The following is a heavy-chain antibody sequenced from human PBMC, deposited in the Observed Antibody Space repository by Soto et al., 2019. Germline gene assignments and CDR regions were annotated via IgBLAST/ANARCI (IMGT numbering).Heavy chain of an antibody. Sequence: SVKVSCKASGGTVSSYAISWVRQAPGQGLEWMGGIIPIFGTANYAQKFQCRVTITADESTSTAYMELSSLSSEDTAVYYCARDDDSSGYYHGSYFDYWGQGTLVTVSS. CDR3: ARDDDSSGYYHGSYFDY. CDR2: IIPIFGTA. V-gene: IGHV1-69*13. CDR1: GGTVSSYA. D-gene: IGHD3-22*01. J-gene: IGHJ4*02.